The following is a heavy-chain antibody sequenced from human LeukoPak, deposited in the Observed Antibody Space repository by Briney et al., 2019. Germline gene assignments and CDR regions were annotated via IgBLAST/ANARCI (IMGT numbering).Heavy chain of an antibody. J-gene: IGHJ3*02. D-gene: IGHD3-22*01. CDR2: ISSSGSTI. CDR1: GFTFSSYE. CDR3: ARDQRSWTYYYDSSGPSDAFDI. Sequence: QPGGSLRLSRAASGFTFSSYEMNWVREAPGKGLEWVSYISSSGSTIYYAASVKGRFTISRDNAKNSLYLQMNSLRAEDTAVYYCARDQRSWTYYYDSSGPSDAFDIWGQGTMVTVSS. V-gene: IGHV3-48*03.